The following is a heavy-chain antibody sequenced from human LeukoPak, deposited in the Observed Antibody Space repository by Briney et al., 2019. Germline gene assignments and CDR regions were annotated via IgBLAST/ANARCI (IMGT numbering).Heavy chain of an antibody. Sequence: SETLSLTCAVYGGSFSGYYWSWIRQPPGKGLEWIGEIKHSGSTNYNPSLKSRVTISVDTSKNQFSLKLSSVTAADTAVYYCARGRGALITMVRGITRPYYFDYWGQGTLVTVSS. V-gene: IGHV4-34*01. J-gene: IGHJ4*02. CDR2: IKHSGST. D-gene: IGHD3-10*01. CDR3: ARGRGALITMVRGITRPYYFDY. CDR1: GGSFSGYY.